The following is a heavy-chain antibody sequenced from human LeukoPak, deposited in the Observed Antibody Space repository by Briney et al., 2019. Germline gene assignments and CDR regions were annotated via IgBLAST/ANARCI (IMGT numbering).Heavy chain of an antibody. V-gene: IGHV3-11*01. D-gene: IGHD5-18*01. Sequence: GGSLRLSCAASGFTFSDYYMSWIRQAPGKGLEWVSYISSSGSTIYYADSVKGRFTISRDNAKNSLYLQMSSLRSEDTAVYYCATQDTAMDMDVWGKGTTVTASS. CDR2: ISSSGSTI. CDR3: ATQDTAMDMDV. J-gene: IGHJ6*03. CDR1: GFTFSDYY.